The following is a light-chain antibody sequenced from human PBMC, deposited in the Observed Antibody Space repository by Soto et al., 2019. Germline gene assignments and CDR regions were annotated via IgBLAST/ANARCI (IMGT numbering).Light chain of an antibody. J-gene: IGKJ4*01. V-gene: IGKV1-5*01. CDR1: QSISSW. CDR3: QQYNSYLLT. Sequence: DIQMTQSPSTLSASVGDRVTITCRASQSISSWLAWYQQRPGKAPKLLIYDASSLESGVPSRFSGSGSGTEFTLTISSLQPDDFATYYCQQYNSYLLTFGGGTKVEIK. CDR2: DAS.